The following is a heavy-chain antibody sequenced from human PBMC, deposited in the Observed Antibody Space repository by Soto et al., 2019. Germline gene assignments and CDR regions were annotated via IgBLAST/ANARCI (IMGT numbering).Heavy chain of an antibody. Sequence: QVQLVESGGRVVQPGSSLRLSCADSGFTFSNFAMHWVRQTPGKGLEWVAVISNDGTKKVYADSVKGRFTISRDNSKNILYLEMNTLRTEDTAVYYCATIILHYGGQGTLVTVSS. D-gene: IGHD3-10*01. J-gene: IGHJ4*02. CDR2: ISNDGTKK. CDR1: GFTFSNFA. V-gene: IGHV3-30-3*01. CDR3: ATIILHY.